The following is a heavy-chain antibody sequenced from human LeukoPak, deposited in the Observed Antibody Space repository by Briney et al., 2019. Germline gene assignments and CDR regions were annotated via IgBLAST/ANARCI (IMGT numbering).Heavy chain of an antibody. CDR1: GGSISTYY. CDR2: IYNSGST. D-gene: IGHD3-22*01. CDR3: ARDTYYYDNGDFIDAFDI. V-gene: IGHV4-59*01. J-gene: IGHJ3*02. Sequence: PSETLSLTCTVSGGSISTYYWSWIRKPPGKGLEWIGHIYNSGSTNYSPSLKSRVIISVDTSKNQFSLKLSSVTAADTAVYYCARDTYYYDNGDFIDAFDIWGRGTMVTVSS.